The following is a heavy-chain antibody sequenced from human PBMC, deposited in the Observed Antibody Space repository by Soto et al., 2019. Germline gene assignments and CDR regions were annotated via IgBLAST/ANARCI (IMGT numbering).Heavy chain of an antibody. CDR1: GGTFSSYA. CDR2: IIPIFGTA. V-gene: IGHV1-69*01. J-gene: IGHJ6*02. D-gene: IGHD2-15*01. Sequence: QVQLVQSGAEVKKPGSSVKVSCKASGGTFSSYAISWVRQAPGQGLEWMGGIIPIFGTANYAQKFQGRVTIIADESTSTAYMELSSLRSEDTAVYYCASGIVVVVAATVYYYYGMDVWGQGTTVTVSS. CDR3: ASGIVVVVAATVYYYYGMDV.